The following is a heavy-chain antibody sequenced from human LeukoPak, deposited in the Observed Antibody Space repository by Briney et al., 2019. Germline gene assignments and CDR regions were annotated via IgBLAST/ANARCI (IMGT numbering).Heavy chain of an antibody. CDR1: GFSLSTSGVG. D-gene: IGHD3-9*01. Sequence: SGPTLVKPTQTLTLTCTFSGFSLSTSGVGVGWIRQPPGKALEWLALIYWDDAKRYSPSLKSRLTITKDTSKNQVVLTMTNMDPVDTATYYCAHYPYYDILTGYGFDYWGQGTLVTVSS. V-gene: IGHV2-5*02. CDR3: AHYPYYDILTGYGFDY. J-gene: IGHJ4*02. CDR2: IYWDDAK.